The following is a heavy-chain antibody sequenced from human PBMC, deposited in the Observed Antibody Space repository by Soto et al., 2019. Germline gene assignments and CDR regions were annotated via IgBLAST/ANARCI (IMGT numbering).Heavy chain of an antibody. V-gene: IGHV5-51*01. CDR3: AKNVDNSGATYYFDS. Sequence: PGESLKISCQASGYGFSSSWIDWVRHSPGKGLEWMGIVYPGDSETRYSPSFRGQVTLSADTYTSTALLQWNRLKASDTGIYYCAKNVDNSGATYYFDSWGQGTQVTVSS. D-gene: IGHD3-10*01. CDR1: GYGFSSSW. J-gene: IGHJ4*02. CDR2: VYPGDSET.